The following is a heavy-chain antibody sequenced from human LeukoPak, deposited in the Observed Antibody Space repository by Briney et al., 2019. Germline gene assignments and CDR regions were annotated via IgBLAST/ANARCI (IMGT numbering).Heavy chain of an antibody. D-gene: IGHD6-13*01. CDR3: ARDHFTGSSWWDY. V-gene: IGHV3-30-3*01. J-gene: IGHJ4*02. CDR1: GFTFSSYA. CDR2: ISYDGSNK. Sequence: AGSLRLSCAASGFTFSSYAMHWVRQAPGKGLEWVAVISYDGSNKYYADSVKGRFTISRDNSKNTLYLQMNSLRAEDTAVYYCARDHFTGSSWWDYWGQGTLVTVSS.